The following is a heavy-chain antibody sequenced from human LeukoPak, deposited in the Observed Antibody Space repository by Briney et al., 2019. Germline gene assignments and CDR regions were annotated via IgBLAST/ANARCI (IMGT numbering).Heavy chain of an antibody. Sequence: SETLSLTCTVSGGSISSYYWSWIRQPPGKGLEWIGYIYYSGSTNYNPSLKSRVTISVDTSKNQFSLKLSSVTAADTAVYYCARALSYGFWSYGMDVWGQGTTVTVSS. V-gene: IGHV4-59*01. CDR1: GGSISSYY. D-gene: IGHD5-18*01. CDR2: IYYSGST. J-gene: IGHJ6*02. CDR3: ARALSYGFWSYGMDV.